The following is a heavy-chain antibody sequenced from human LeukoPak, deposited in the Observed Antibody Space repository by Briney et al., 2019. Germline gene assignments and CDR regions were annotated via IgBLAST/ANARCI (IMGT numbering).Heavy chain of an antibody. CDR3: AKENPVGGTNYFDY. Sequence: GGSLRLSCAASGFTFSSYAMSWVRQAPGKGLEWVSAIRDSGSSTHYADSVKGRFTISRDNSKNTLYLQMNTLRAEDRAVYYCAKENPVGGTNYFDYWGQGTLVTVAS. D-gene: IGHD1-26*01. V-gene: IGHV3-23*01. CDR2: IRDSGSST. CDR1: GFTFSSYA. J-gene: IGHJ4*02.